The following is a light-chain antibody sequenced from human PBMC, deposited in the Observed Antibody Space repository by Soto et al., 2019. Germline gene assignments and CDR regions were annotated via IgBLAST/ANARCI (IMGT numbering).Light chain of an antibody. V-gene: IGKV4-1*01. CDR3: QQYYSTPPLT. Sequence: DIVMTQSPDSLAVSLGERATINCKSSQSVLYSSNNKNYLAWYQQKPGQPPKLLIYSASTRESGVPDRFSGSGSGTDFTLTIRSLQAEDVAVYYCQQYYSTPPLTFGGGTKVEIK. CDR1: QSVLYSSNNKNY. CDR2: SAS. J-gene: IGKJ4*01.